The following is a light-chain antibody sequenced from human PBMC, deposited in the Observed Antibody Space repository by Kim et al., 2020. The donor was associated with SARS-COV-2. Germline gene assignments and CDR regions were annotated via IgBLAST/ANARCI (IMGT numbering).Light chain of an antibody. J-gene: IGLJ2*01. CDR3: AAWDHSLSGLV. CDR2: DND. Sequence: GQAFTISGAGSRTNSGRHTVNWYQHLPGTAHKLLVYDNDQRPSGVTDRFSGSRSGTSASLAISGLQSEDEADYSCAAWDHSLSGLVFGGGTQLTVL. V-gene: IGLV1-44*01. CDR1: RTNSGRHT.